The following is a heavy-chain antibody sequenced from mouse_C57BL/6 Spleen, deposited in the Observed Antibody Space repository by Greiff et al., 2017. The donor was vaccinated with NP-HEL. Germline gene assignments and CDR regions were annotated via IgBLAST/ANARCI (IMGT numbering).Heavy chain of an antibody. D-gene: IGHD2-2*01. Sequence: QVQLQQPGAELVMPGASVKLSCKASGYTFTSYWMHWVKQRPGQGLEWIGEIDPSDSYTNYNQKFKGKSTLTVDKSSSTAYMQLSSLTSEDSAVYYCARRWLRRGYYFDYWGQGTTLTVSS. CDR1: GYTFTSYW. CDR2: IDPSDSYT. J-gene: IGHJ2*01. CDR3: ARRWLRRGYYFDY. V-gene: IGHV1-69*01.